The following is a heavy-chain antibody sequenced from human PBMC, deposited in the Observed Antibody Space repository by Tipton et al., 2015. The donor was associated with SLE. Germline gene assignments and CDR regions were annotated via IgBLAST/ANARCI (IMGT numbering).Heavy chain of an antibody. CDR3: AREPRAAAGYYFDY. V-gene: IGHV4-61*02. CDR2: IYTSGST. D-gene: IGHD6-13*01. J-gene: IGHJ4*02. CDR1: GGSISSGSYY. Sequence: TLSLTCTVSGGSISSGSYYWSWIRQPAGKGLEWIGRIYTSGSTNYNPSLKSRVTISVDTSKNQFSLKLSSVTAADTAVYYCAREPRAAAGYYFDYWGQGTLVTVSS.